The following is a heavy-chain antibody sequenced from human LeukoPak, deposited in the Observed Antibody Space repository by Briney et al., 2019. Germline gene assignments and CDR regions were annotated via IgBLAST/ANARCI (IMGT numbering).Heavy chain of an antibody. CDR1: GFTFSSYG. Sequence: GRSLRLSCAASGFTFSSYGMHWVRQAPGKGLEWVAVVWYDGSNKYYVDSVKGRFTISRDNSQNTLYLQMNSLRAEDTAVYYCAKLRSADWGPIDCGGQGTLVTVSS. CDR3: AKLRSADWGPIDC. J-gene: IGHJ4*02. CDR2: VWYDGSNK. V-gene: IGHV3-33*06. D-gene: IGHD7-27*01.